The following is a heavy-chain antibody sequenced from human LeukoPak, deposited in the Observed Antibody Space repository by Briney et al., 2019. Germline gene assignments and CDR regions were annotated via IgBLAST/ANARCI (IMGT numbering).Heavy chain of an antibody. CDR1: GFTFDDYA. CDR3: AKDLFSSSWSAFDY. Sequence: SLRLSCAASGFTFDDYAMHWVRQAPGKGLEWVSGISWNSGSIGYADSVKGRFTISRDNAKNSLYLQMNSLRAEDTALYYCAKDLFSSSWSAFDYWGQGTLVTVSS. J-gene: IGHJ4*02. D-gene: IGHD6-13*01. V-gene: IGHV3-9*01. CDR2: ISWNSGSI.